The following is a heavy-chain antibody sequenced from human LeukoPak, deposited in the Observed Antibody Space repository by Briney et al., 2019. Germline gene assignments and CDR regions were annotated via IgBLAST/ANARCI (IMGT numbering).Heavy chain of an antibody. Sequence: ASVKVSCKASGYTFTNYGISWVRQAPGQGLEWMGWISAYNGNTNYAQKLQGRVTMTTDTSTSTAYMELRSLRSDDTAVYYCARDWSDIVVVPAAIGTQYYYYGMDVWGQGTTVTVSS. V-gene: IGHV1-18*01. CDR3: ARDWSDIVVVPAAIGTQYYYYGMDV. D-gene: IGHD2-2*01. J-gene: IGHJ6*02. CDR2: ISAYNGNT. CDR1: GYTFTNYG.